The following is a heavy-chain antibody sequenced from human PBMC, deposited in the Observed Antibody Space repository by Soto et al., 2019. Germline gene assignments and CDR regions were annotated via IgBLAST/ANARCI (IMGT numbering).Heavy chain of an antibody. CDR3: ARGSRDCSGGTCFPIPTAEYFRH. Sequence: QVQLVQSGPEVKKPGSSVKVSCKASGGTFSSHVFTWVRQAPGRGLEWMGGIIPMFGTANHAQKFQGRVTLIADESTNTAYLELRSLRSEDTAVYYCARGSRDCSGGTCFPIPTAEYFRHWGQGTLITVSS. J-gene: IGHJ1*01. D-gene: IGHD2-15*01. V-gene: IGHV1-69*01. CDR1: GGTFSSHV. CDR2: IIPMFGTA.